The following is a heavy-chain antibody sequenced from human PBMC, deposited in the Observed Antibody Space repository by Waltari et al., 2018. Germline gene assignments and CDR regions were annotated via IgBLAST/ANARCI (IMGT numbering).Heavy chain of an antibody. CDR3: ARDVYYFDY. CDR2: ISYDGSNK. Sequence: QVQLVESGGGVVQPGRSLRLSCSASGFTFRSSALPWVRQAPGKGLEWVAVISYDGSNKYYADSVKGRFTISRDNSKNTLYLQMNSLRAEDTAVYYCARDVYYFDYWGQGTLVTVSS. V-gene: IGHV3-30-3*01. CDR1: GFTFRSSA. J-gene: IGHJ4*02.